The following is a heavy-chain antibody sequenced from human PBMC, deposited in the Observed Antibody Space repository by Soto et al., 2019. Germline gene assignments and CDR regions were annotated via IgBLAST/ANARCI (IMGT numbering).Heavy chain of an antibody. Sequence: QITLKESGPTLVKPTQTLTLTCTFSGFSLDTSGVGVGWIRQSPGKGLEWLALIYWDDDKRYSPSLKSRLTITKDTSKNQVVLTMTNVDPADTATYYCAHTRAIIVIVAEDEYFQHWGQGTLVTVSS. CDR2: IYWDDDK. CDR1: GFSLDTSGVG. J-gene: IGHJ1*01. CDR3: AHTRAIIVIVAEDEYFQH. V-gene: IGHV2-5*02. D-gene: IGHD3-22*01.